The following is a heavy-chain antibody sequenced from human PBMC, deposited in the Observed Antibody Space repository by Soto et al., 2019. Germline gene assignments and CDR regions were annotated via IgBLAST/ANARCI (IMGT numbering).Heavy chain of an antibody. CDR1: GGSISSSSYY. V-gene: IGHV4-39*01. Sequence: QLQLQESGPGLVKPSETLSLTCTVSGGSISSSSYYWGWIRQPPGKGLEWIGSIYYSGSTYYNPSLKRRVTISVDTSKNQFALKLSSVTAADTAVYYCASYVVVVVAATDAFDIWGQGTMVTVSS. CDR2: IYYSGST. J-gene: IGHJ3*02. CDR3: ASYVVVVVAATDAFDI. D-gene: IGHD2-15*01.